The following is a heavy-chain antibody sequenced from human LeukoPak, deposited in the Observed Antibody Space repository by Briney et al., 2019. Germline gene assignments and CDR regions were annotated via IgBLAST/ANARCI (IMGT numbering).Heavy chain of an antibody. CDR2: IIPIFGTA. CDR1: GVTFSSYA. Sequence: SVKISCKTTGVTFSSYAISSVRHTPGHRLEWRGGIIPIFGTANYAQKFQGRVTITADESTSTAYMELSSLRSEDTAVYYCSSDVEDGSGSFVYYFDYWGQGTLVTVSS. V-gene: IGHV1-69*13. J-gene: IGHJ4*02. CDR3: SSDVEDGSGSFVYYFDY. D-gene: IGHD3-10*01.